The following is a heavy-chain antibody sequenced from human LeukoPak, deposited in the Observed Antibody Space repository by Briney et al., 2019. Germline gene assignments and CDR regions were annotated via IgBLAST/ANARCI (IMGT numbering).Heavy chain of an antibody. CDR3: ARDLGYSSSL. Sequence: GGSLRLSCAASGFTVSSNYMSWVRQAPGKGLEWVSVIYSGGSTYYADSVKGRFTISRHNSKNTLYLQVNSLRAEDTAVYYCARDLGYSSSLWGQGTLVTVSS. V-gene: IGHV3-53*04. CDR1: GFTVSSNY. D-gene: IGHD6-6*01. J-gene: IGHJ4*02. CDR2: IYSGGST.